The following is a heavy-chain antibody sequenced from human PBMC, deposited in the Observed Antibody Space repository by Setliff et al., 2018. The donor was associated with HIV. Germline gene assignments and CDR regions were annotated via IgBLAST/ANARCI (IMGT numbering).Heavy chain of an antibody. D-gene: IGHD1-1*01. V-gene: IGHV1-8*02. CDR3: ATGLSSTDPSSNS. CDR1: GYTFTTYD. CDR2: MNPNSGDA. J-gene: IGHJ4*02. Sequence: ASVKVSCKASGYTFTTYDINWMRQATGQGLEWMGWMNPNSGDAGYAQKFQGRVTMTTDTSTSTAYMEMRSLRSDDTAVYYCATGLSSTDPSSNSWGQGTPVTVSS.